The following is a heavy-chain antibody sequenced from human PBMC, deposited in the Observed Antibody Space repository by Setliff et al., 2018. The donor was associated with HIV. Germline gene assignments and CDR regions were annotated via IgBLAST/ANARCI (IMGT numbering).Heavy chain of an antibody. CDR2: TKYDGSES. Sequence: GGSLRLSCAASGFTFSSYWMSWVRQAPGKGLEWVPNTKYDGSESYYVDSVKGRFIASTDNAKNSLFLEMNSLKAEDTALYYCARDQIYYDSRYYYYMDVWGKGTTVTVSS. V-gene: IGHV3-7*03. CDR1: GFTFSSYW. D-gene: IGHD3-22*01. J-gene: IGHJ6*03. CDR3: ARDQIYYDSRYYYYMDV.